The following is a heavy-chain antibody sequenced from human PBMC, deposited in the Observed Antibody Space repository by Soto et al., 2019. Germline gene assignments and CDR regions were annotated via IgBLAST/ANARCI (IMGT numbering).Heavy chain of an antibody. V-gene: IGHV4-30-4*01. CDR3: ASDCANSPDYFDF. D-gene: IGHD1-1*01. Sequence: QVQLRESGPGLLRPSQTLSLPCTVSGGSISRDDYYWSWIRQPPGKGLEWIGHIYYNGYTYYNPSVQTRLIILLVESNNQFSLRLSSVSAADTAVYFFASDCANSPDYFDFRGQGTLVTVSS. CDR2: IYYNGYT. J-gene: IGHJ4*02. CDR1: GGSISRDDYY.